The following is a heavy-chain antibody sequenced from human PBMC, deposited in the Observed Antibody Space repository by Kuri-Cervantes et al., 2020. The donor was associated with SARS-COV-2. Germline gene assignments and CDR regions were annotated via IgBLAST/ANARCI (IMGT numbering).Heavy chain of an antibody. D-gene: IGHD6-19*01. Sequence: SVKVSCMASGGTFSSYAISWVRQAPGQGLEWMGGIIPIFGTANYAQKFQGRVTITAVESTRTAYMELSSLRSEDTAVYYCARGIRAPLYSSGWYSNWGQGTLVTVSS. CDR1: GGTFSSYA. J-gene: IGHJ4*02. CDR3: ARGIRAPLYSSGWYSN. V-gene: IGHV1-69*13. CDR2: IIPIFGTA.